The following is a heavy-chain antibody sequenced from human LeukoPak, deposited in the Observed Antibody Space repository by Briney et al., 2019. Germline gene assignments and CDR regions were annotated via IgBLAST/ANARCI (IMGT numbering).Heavy chain of an antibody. D-gene: IGHD4-17*01. CDR3: ARGSRYGDYPYYCDF. CDR2: VRYDGNNP. V-gene: IGHV3-30*02. J-gene: IGHJ4*02. Sequence: GGSLRLSCVASGFTFGSYGMHWVRQAPGKGLDWVAFVRYDGNNPYYSASVKGRFTISRGNSKNTVLLQMNNLRLEDAAVYYCARGSRYGDYPYYCDFWGQGTLVTVSS. CDR1: GFTFGSYG.